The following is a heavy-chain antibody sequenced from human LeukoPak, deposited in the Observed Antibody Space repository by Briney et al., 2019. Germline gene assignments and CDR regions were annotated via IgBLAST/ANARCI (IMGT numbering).Heavy chain of an antibody. CDR2: IYTSGST. D-gene: IGHD3-10*01. Sequence: SETLSLTCTVSGGSISSYYWSWIRQPAGKGLEWIGRIYTSGSTNYNPSLKSRVTISVDTSKNQFSLKLSSVTAADTAVYYCAGNYYGSGSYYSEDRYWGQGTLVTVSS. J-gene: IGHJ4*02. CDR1: GGSISSYY. CDR3: AGNYYGSGSYYSEDRY. V-gene: IGHV4-4*07.